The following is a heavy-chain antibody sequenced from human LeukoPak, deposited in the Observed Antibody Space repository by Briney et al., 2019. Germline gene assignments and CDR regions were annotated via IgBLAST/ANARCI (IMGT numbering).Heavy chain of an antibody. D-gene: IGHD6-19*01. CDR3: AREGNSGWRDDGFDI. Sequence: GGSLRLSCAASGFTFSSYWMHWVRQAPGKGLVWVSRIHSDGSDTTYADSVKGRFTISRDNAKNTLYLQMNSLRAEDTAVYYCAREGNSGWRDDGFDIWGQGTMVTVSP. CDR2: IHSDGSDT. CDR1: GFTFSSYW. J-gene: IGHJ3*02. V-gene: IGHV3-74*01.